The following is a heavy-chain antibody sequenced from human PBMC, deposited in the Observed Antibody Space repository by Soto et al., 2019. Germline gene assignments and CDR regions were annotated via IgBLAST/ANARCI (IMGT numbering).Heavy chain of an antibody. J-gene: IGHJ3*01. CDR3: ARFYGNAFDV. CDR1: GGSITTSSYN. Sequence: PSETLSLTCSVSGGSITTSSYNWDWIRQPPGKGLEWIGTIYYDGSTSYNPSLRRQVTISVDTSKNHFALKVNSVTAAETAVYYCARFYGNAFDVWGRGTVVTVSS. CDR2: IYYDGST. D-gene: IGHD3-10*01. V-gene: IGHV4-39*02.